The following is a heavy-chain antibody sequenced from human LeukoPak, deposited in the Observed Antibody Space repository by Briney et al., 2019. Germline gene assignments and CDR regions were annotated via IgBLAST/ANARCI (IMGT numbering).Heavy chain of an antibody. CDR3: ARDLEGFDY. CDR2: IYPRDGST. CDR1: GYTFTSNY. V-gene: IGHV1-46*01. J-gene: IGHJ4*02. Sequence: ASVKVSCKASGYTFTSNYIHWVRQAPGQGLEWMGMIYPRDGSTSYAQKFQGRVTVTRDTSTSTVHTELSGLRSEDTAVYYCARDLEGFDYWGQGTLVTVSS.